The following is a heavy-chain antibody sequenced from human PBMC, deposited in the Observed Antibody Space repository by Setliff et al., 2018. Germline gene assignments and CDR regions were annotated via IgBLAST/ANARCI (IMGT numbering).Heavy chain of an antibody. Sequence: PSETLSLTCAAYGGTFSDYYWTWIRQSPGKGLEWIGEINHSGTSNYNPSLKSRVTISVDTSKNQFSLKVISVTAADTAVYYCARAVGATIGAFDIWGQGTMVTVSS. CDR2: INHSGTS. CDR1: GGTFSDYY. D-gene: IGHD1-26*01. V-gene: IGHV4-34*01. J-gene: IGHJ3*02. CDR3: ARAVGATIGAFDI.